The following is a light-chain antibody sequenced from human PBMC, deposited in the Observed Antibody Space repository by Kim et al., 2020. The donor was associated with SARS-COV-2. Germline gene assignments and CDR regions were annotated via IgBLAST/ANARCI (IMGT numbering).Light chain of an antibody. J-gene: IGKJ1*01. Sequence: ASVGDRVTITCRARQDIANSLAWYQQKPGTVPKVLIYAASTLQSGVPSRLSGSGSGTEITLTIGSLQTEDVATYYCQKYNSAPWTFGPGTKVDIK. CDR2: AAS. CDR1: QDIANS. CDR3: QKYNSAPWT. V-gene: IGKV1-27*01.